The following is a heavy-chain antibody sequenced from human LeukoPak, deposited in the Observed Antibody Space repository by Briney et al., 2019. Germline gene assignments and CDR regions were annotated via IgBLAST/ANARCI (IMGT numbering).Heavy chain of an antibody. Sequence: PGGSLRLSCAASGFTFSSYGMAWVRQAPGKGLEWVSGISDSGGSTYYADSVKGRFSISRDNSKNTLNLQMNSLRAEDTAVYYCARSIYGDSFDYWGQGTLVTVSS. CDR2: ISDSGGST. D-gene: IGHD2-21*02. CDR3: ARSIYGDSFDY. J-gene: IGHJ4*02. V-gene: IGHV3-23*01. CDR1: GFTFSSYG.